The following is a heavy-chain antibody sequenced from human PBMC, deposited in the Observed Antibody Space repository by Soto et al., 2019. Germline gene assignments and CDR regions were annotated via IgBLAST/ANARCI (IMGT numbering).Heavy chain of an antibody. V-gene: IGHV1-69*13. CDR3: ARGIMYGDSSRWFDP. Sequence: SVKVSCKASGGTFSSYAISWVRQAPGQGLEWMGGSIPVCRDTNSAQKFQGRVTMTADASISTAYMELSRLRSEDTAVYYCARGIMYGDSSRWFDPRGPGTLVTVSS. CDR1: GGTFSSYA. D-gene: IGHD4-17*01. CDR2: SIPVCRDT. J-gene: IGHJ5*02.